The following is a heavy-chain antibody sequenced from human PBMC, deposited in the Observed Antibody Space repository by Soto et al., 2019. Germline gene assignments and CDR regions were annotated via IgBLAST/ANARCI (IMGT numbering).Heavy chain of an antibody. J-gene: IGHJ4*02. Sequence: SETLSLTCTVSGGSISSGGYYWSWIRQHPGKGLEWIGYIYYSGSTYYNPSLKSRVTISVDTSKNQFSLKLSSVTAADTAVYYCARPKKGGTYYFDYWGQGTLVTVSS. D-gene: IGHD1-1*01. CDR3: ARPKKGGTYYFDY. V-gene: IGHV4-31*03. CDR2: IYYSGST. CDR1: GGSISSGGYY.